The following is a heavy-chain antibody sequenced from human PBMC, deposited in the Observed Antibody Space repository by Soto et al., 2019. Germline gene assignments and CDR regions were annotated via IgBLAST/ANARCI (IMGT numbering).Heavy chain of an antibody. V-gene: IGHV3-74*01. CDR2: IRGDGTTR. CDR1: GITFSSHW. D-gene: IGHD1-26*01. Sequence: EVQLAESGGGLVRPGGSLRLSCVVSGITFSSHWMHWVRQSPGEGLVWVSRIRGDGTTRGYADSVQGRFTISRDNAKNTLYLQMDSLRVEDTAVYYCARAPNSMGGLGFWGQGTQVTVSS. CDR3: ARAPNSMGGLGF. J-gene: IGHJ4*02.